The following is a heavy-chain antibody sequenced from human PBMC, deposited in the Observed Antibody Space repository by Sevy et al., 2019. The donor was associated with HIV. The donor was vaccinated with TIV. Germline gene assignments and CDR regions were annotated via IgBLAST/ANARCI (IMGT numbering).Heavy chain of an antibody. CDR1: GFNFINYW. D-gene: IGHD3-16*01. V-gene: IGHV5-51*01. CDR3: ATTLYVGASRPFH. Sequence: GESLKISCQVSGFNFINYWIGWVRQMPGQGLEWMGIIYPATSETKYRPSFQGQVIISADKATSTAYLQWNSLEATDTAMYYCATTLYVGASRPFHWGQGALVTVSS. CDR2: IYPATSET. J-gene: IGHJ4*02.